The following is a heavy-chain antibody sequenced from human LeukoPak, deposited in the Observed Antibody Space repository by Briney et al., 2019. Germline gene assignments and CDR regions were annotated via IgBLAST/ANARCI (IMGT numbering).Heavy chain of an antibody. CDR2: IYSGDSDT. CDR1: GYSFTSYW. J-gene: IGHJ3*02. CDR3: ASGSSYCSSTSCFQYKSGYDFFNAFDI. D-gene: IGHD2-2*01. Sequence: GESLKISCKGSGYSFTSYWIGWVRQMPGKGLEWMGIIYSGDSDTRYSPSFQGQVTISADKSISTAYLQWSSLKASDTATYYCASGSSYCSSTSCFQYKSGYDFFNAFDIWGQGTMVTVSS. V-gene: IGHV5-51*01.